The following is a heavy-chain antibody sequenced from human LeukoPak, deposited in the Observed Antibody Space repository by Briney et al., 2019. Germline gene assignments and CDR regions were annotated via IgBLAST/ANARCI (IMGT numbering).Heavy chain of an antibody. CDR1: GFSFSDYA. V-gene: IGHV3-30-3*01. CDR3: ARGAPPDY. CDR2: ISYDGANK. Sequence: PGGSLRLSCAASGFSFSDYAMLWVRQAPGKGLEWVAIISYDGANKYYADSVKGRFTISRDDSKNTLYLQMNSLRAEDTAVYYCARGAPPDYWGQGTLVTVSS. J-gene: IGHJ4*02.